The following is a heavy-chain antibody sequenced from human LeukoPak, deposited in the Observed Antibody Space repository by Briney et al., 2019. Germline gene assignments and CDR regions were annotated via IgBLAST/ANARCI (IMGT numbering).Heavy chain of an antibody. CDR3: ARGGDGSSIYCYFDL. CDR1: GFTFSTHW. J-gene: IGHJ2*01. Sequence: GGSLRLSCAASGFTFSTHWMHWARQAPGKGLEWVSRMNGGGSSSNYADSEKGRFTISRDNAKSTLYLQMNSLSAEDADDYYWARGGDGSSIYCYFDLWGRGTLVTVSS. V-gene: IGHV3-74*01. CDR2: MNGGGSSS. D-gene: IGHD5-24*01.